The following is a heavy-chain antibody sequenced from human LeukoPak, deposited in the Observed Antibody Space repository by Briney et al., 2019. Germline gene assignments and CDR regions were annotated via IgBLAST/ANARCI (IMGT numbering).Heavy chain of an antibody. Sequence: PSGTLSLTCTVSGVSITSTSYYWGWIRQSPGKGLEWIGSIYYNGDTSYNPSLNSRVTISVDTSKNQFSLKLNSVAAADTAVYFCSSHSRSGHFYFYYMVVWGKGTTVTVSS. V-gene: IGHV4-39*01. J-gene: IGHJ6*03. CDR3: SSHSRSGHFYFYYMVV. CDR2: IYYNGDT. D-gene: IGHD6-6*01. CDR1: GVSITSTSYY.